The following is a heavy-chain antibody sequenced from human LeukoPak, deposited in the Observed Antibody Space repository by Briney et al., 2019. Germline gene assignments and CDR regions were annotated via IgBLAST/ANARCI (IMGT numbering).Heavy chain of an antibody. CDR2: ISGSGGST. V-gene: IGHV3-23*01. D-gene: IGHD6-13*01. CDR3: AKESGYSSSWYVRNLNFDY. Sequence: GGSLRLSCAASGFTFSSYAMSWVRQAPGKGLEWVSAISGSGGSTYYADSVRGRFTISRDNSKNTLYLQMNSLRAEDTAVYYCAKESGYSSSWYVRNLNFDYWGQGTLVTVSS. J-gene: IGHJ4*02. CDR1: GFTFSSYA.